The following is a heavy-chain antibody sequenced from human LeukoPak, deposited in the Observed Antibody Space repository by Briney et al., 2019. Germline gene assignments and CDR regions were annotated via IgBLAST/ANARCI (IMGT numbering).Heavy chain of an antibody. CDR1: GGSISNYY. J-gene: IGHJ6*03. Sequence: SETLSLTCTVSGGSISNYYWSWIRQPAGRGLEWIGRIYTSGSTNYNPSLKSRVTMSVDTSKNQFSLKLDSVTAADTAVYYCARDVRRSSSSPNSYYYYMDVWGKGTTVTVSS. CDR3: ARDVRRSSSSPNSYYYYMDV. V-gene: IGHV4-4*07. D-gene: IGHD6-6*01. CDR2: IYTSGST.